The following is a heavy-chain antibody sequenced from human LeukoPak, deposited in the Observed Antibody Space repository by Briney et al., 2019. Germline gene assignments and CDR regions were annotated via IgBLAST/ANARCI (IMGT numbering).Heavy chain of an antibody. CDR3: ARRQPLRYLDF. J-gene: IGHJ4*02. CDR2: IGSSGSPI. V-gene: IGHV3-11*01. CDR1: GFIFSDYY. Sequence: GGSLRLSCAASGFIFSDYYMGWIRQAPGKGLEWISYIGSSGSPIYYADSVKGRFTISRNNAKNSVYLELNSLTADDTAVYYCARRQPLRYLDFWAQGTLVTVSS. D-gene: IGHD3-9*01.